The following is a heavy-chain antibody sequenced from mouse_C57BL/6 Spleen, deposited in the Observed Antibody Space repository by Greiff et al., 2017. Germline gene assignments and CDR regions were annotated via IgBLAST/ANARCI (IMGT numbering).Heavy chain of an antibody. CDR2: IDPETGGT. Sequence: QVQLQQSGAELVRPGASVTLSCKASGYTFTDYEMHWVKQTPVHGLEWIGAIDPETGGTAYNQKFKGKAILTADKSSSTAYMELRSLTSEDSAVYYCTRWHNYGSSYDAMDYWGQGTSVTVSS. J-gene: IGHJ4*01. CDR3: TRWHNYGSSYDAMDY. CDR1: GYTFTDYE. V-gene: IGHV1-15*01. D-gene: IGHD1-1*01.